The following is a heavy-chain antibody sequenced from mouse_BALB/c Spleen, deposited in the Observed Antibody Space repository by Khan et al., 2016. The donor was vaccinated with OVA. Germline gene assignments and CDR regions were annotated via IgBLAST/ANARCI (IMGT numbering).Heavy chain of an antibody. Sequence: QVQLKQSGPGLVAPSQSLSITCTVSGFSLTSYGVYWVRQPPGKGLEWLGIIWAGGSTNYNSALMSRLSISKDNSKSQVFLKMNSLQTDDTAMYYCARDTTAIPYWGQGTLVTVSA. CDR2: IWAGGST. D-gene: IGHD1-2*01. CDR1: GFSLTSYG. CDR3: ARDTTAIPY. V-gene: IGHV2-9*02. J-gene: IGHJ3*01.